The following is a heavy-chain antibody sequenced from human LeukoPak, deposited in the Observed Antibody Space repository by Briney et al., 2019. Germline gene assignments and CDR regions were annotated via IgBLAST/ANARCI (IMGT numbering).Heavy chain of an antibody. CDR3: ARRGPTCTTTTCSLSRGTFGP. CDR2: VYYTGTT. D-gene: IGHD2-2*01. CDR1: GASITSSSYH. V-gene: IGHV4-39*01. J-gene: IGHJ5*02. Sequence: SETLSLTCTVSGASITSSSYHWGWVRQSPGKGLEWIGSVYYTGTTYSNPSLESRVSISVDTSKNQFSLKVSSVTAADTAVYYCARRGPTCTTTTCSLSRGTFGPWGQGTLVTASS.